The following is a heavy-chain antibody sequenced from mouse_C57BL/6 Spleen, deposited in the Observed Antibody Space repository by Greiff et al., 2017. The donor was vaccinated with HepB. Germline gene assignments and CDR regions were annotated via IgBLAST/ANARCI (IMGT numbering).Heavy chain of an antibody. Sequence: QVQLQQPGAELVKPGASVKMSCKASGYTFTSYWITWVKQRPGQGLEWIGDIYPGSGSTNYNEKFKSKATLTVDTSSSTAYMQLSSLTSEDSAVYYCARRGEYGYDGYYYAMDYWGQGTSVTVSS. CDR3: ARRGEYGYDGYYYAMDY. J-gene: IGHJ4*01. CDR2: IYPGSGST. V-gene: IGHV1-55*01. CDR1: GYTFTSYW. D-gene: IGHD2-2*01.